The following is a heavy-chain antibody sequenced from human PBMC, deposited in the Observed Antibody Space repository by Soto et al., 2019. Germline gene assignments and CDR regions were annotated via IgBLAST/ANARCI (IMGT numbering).Heavy chain of an antibody. D-gene: IGHD3-22*01. Sequence: SETLSLTCAVYGGSFSGYYWSWIRQPPGKGLEWIGEINHSGSTNYNPSLKSRVTISVDTSMNQFSLKLSSVTAADTAVYYCARDQSRNYYDSSGYLAFDPWGQGTLVTVSS. V-gene: IGHV4-34*01. J-gene: IGHJ5*02. CDR3: ARDQSRNYYDSSGYLAFDP. CDR2: INHSGST. CDR1: GGSFSGYY.